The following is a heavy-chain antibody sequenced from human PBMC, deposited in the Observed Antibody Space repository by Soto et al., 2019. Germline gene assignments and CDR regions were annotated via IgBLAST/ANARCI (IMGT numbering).Heavy chain of an antibody. CDR3: ARDIRGSTSWYYMDV. CDR1: GVTFSSYT. V-gene: IGHV1-69*04. CDR2: IIPILGIA. D-gene: IGHD2-2*01. Sequence: SVKVSCKASGVTFSSYTISWVRQAPGQGLEWMGRIIPILGIANYAQKFQGRVTITADKSTSTAYMELSSLRSEDTAVYYCARDIRGSTSWYYMDVWGKGTTVTVSS. J-gene: IGHJ6*03.